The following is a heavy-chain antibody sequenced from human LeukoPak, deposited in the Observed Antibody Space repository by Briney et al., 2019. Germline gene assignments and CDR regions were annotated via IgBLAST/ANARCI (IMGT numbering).Heavy chain of an antibody. D-gene: IGHD6-19*01. CDR1: GGSISSGGYS. CDR2: TYYSGST. J-gene: IGHJ5*02. V-gene: IGHV4-61*08. Sequence: PSETLSLTCAVSGGSISSGGYSWSWIRQPPGKGLEWIGYTYYSGSTNYNPSLKSRVTISVDTSKNQFSLKLSSVTAADTAVYYCARDGGWHARIAVADVYWFDPWGQGTLVTVSS. CDR3: ARDGGWHARIAVADVYWFDP.